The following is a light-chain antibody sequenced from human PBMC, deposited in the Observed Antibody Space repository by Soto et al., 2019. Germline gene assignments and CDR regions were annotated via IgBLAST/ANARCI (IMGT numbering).Light chain of an antibody. Sequence: DIVMTQSADSLAVSLGERATINCKSSQSVFSNSNNKKYLAWYQQKPGQPPKLLIHWASIRESGVPDRFSGSGSGTDFTRTINSLQAEDVAVYYCQQYYSTPWTFGQGTKVDIK. CDR3: QQYYSTPWT. V-gene: IGKV4-1*01. CDR1: QSVFSNSNNKKY. CDR2: WAS. J-gene: IGKJ1*01.